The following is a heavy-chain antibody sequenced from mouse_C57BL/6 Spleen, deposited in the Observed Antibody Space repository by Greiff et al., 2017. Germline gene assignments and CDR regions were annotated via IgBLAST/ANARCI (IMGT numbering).Heavy chain of an antibody. CDR2: IYPGDGDT. V-gene: IGHV1-82*01. J-gene: IGHJ4*01. D-gene: IGHD2-10*01. CDR1: GYAFSSSW. Sequence: QVQLQQSGPELVKPGASVKISCKASGYAFSSSWMNWVKQRPGKGLEWIGRIYPGDGDTNYNGKFKGKATLTADKSSSTAHMQLSSLTSEDSAVYFCAPRLPRMDDWGQGTSVTVSS. CDR3: APRLPRMDD.